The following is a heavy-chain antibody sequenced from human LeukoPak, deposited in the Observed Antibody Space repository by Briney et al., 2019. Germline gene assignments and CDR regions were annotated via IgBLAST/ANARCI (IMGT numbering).Heavy chain of an antibody. D-gene: IGHD6-19*01. J-gene: IGHJ4*02. Sequence: ASVKVSCKASGYTFTSYAKHWVRQAPGQRLEWMGWINAGNGNTKYSQKFQGRVTITRDTSASTAYMELSSLRSEDTAVYYCAREDGSGWPYFDYWGQGTLVTVSS. CDR3: AREDGSGWPYFDY. V-gene: IGHV1-3*01. CDR2: INAGNGNT. CDR1: GYTFTSYA.